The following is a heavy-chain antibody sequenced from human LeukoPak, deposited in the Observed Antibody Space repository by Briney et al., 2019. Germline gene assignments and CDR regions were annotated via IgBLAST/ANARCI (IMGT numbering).Heavy chain of an antibody. Sequence: ASVKVSCKASGYTFTSYDFNWVRQAPGQGLEWMGRINPNSGGTNYAQKFQGRVTMTRDTSISTAYMELSRLRSDDTAVYYCARERGAIGIDYWGQGTLVTVSS. CDR1: GYTFTSYD. D-gene: IGHD2-2*01. V-gene: IGHV1-2*06. CDR3: ARERGAIGIDY. J-gene: IGHJ4*02. CDR2: INPNSGGT.